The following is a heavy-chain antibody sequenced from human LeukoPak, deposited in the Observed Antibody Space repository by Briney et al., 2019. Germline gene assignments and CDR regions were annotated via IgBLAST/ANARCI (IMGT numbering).Heavy chain of an antibody. J-gene: IGHJ3*02. CDR3: ASTYRLAIFGVPYGFYI. D-gene: IGHD3-3*01. CDR1: GGSISSYH. V-gene: IGHV4-59*01. CDR2: TYYIGST. Sequence: AETLSLTCSVSGGSISSYHWTWIRQSPGKGLEYIGDTYYIGSTKSNPSRNSLVTMSVDTSKNQFSLKLSSVTPADTAIYYCASTYRLAIFGVPYGFYIWGQGTMVTVSS.